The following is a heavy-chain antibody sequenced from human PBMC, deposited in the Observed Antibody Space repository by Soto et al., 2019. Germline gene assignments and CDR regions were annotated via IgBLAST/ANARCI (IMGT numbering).Heavy chain of an antibody. CDR1: GFSLTTTGVG. D-gene: IGHD3-22*01. CDR2: VYWNDER. Sequence: QIALQESGPTVVKPTQTLTLTCTFSGFSLTTTGVGVGWIRHAPGKALEWLAMVYWNDERRYSPSLKSRLAIAQDSAKNQVVLTMTEMEPVETATYFCAHYDSSGYFSHFDSWGQGTLVTVSS. CDR3: AHYDSSGYFSHFDS. J-gene: IGHJ4*02. V-gene: IGHV2-5*01.